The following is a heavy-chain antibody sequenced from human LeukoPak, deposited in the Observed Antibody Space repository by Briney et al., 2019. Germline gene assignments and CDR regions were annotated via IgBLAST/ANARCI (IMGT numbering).Heavy chain of an antibody. J-gene: IGHJ4*02. CDR3: AKDLRDDRRSYYFDS. Sequence: TGGSLRLSCAASGFTFSSYGMHWVRQAPGKGMEWVAVISYDGSEQYYADSVKGRFTISRDNSKNTLYLQMNSLRTEDTAVYYCAKDLRDDRRSYYFDSWGLGNLVTVSS. CDR2: ISYDGSEQ. V-gene: IGHV3-30*18. D-gene: IGHD3-22*01. CDR1: GFTFSSYG.